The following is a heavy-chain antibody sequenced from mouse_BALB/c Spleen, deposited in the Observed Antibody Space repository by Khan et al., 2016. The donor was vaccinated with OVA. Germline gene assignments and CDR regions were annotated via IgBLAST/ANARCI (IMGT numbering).Heavy chain of an antibody. CDR2: IWGDGST. CDR3: AYAYYGSYREDMDY. Sequence: QVQLQESGPGLVAPSQSLSITCTVSGFSLNGYGVNWVRQPPGKGLEWLGMIWGDGSTAYNTPLKSRLNPSTDNSKSHVFLIMNSLQTDDTAEYSCAYAYYGSYREDMDYWGQGTSVTVSS. J-gene: IGHJ4*01. CDR1: GFSLNGYG. D-gene: IGHD2-10*01. V-gene: IGHV2-6-7*01.